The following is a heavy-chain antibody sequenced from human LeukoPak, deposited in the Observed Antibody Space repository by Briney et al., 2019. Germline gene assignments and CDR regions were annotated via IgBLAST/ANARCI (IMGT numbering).Heavy chain of an antibody. CDR2: IYSGGST. J-gene: IGHJ4*02. V-gene: IGHV3-66*01. Sequence: GGSLRLSCAASEFSVGSNYMTWVRQAPGKGLEWVSLIYSGGSTYYADSVKGRFTISRDNSKNTLYLQMNSLRAEDTALYYCARENDYCDYYYWGQGTLVTVSS. CDR1: EFSVGSNY. CDR3: ARENDYCDYYY. D-gene: IGHD4-17*01.